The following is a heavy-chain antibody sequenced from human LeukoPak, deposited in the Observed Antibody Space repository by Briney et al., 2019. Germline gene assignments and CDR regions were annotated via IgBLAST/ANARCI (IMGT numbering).Heavy chain of an antibody. J-gene: IGHJ4*02. CDR3: ARASRIVVVIASYDY. CDR2: INHSGST. D-gene: IGHD2-21*01. CDR1: GGSFSGYY. V-gene: IGHV4-34*01. Sequence: PSETLSLTCAVYGGSFSGYYWSWIRQPPGKGLEWTGEINHSGSTNYNPSLKSRVTISVDTSKNQFSLKLSSVTAADTAVYYCARASRIVVVIASYDYWGQGTLVTVSS.